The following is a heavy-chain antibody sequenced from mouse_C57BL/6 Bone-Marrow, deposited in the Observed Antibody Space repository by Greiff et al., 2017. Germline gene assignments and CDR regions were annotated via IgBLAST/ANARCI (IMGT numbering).Heavy chain of an antibody. V-gene: IGHV1-69*01. CDR3: AREKSSPLEWYFDV. D-gene: IGHD1-3*01. CDR1: GYTFTSYW. J-gene: IGHJ1*03. CDR2: IDPSDSYT. Sequence: VQLQQSGAELVMPGASVKLSCKASGYTFTSYWMHWVKQRPGQGLEWIGEIDPSDSYTNYNQKFKGKSTLTVDKSSSTAYMQLSSLTSEDSAVYYCAREKSSPLEWYFDVWGTGTTVTVSS.